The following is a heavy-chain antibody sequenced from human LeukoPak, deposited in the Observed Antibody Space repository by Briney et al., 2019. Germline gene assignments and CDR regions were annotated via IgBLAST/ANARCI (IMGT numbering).Heavy chain of an antibody. CDR1: GFTFRYYA. J-gene: IGHJ4*02. D-gene: IGHD6-13*01. Sequence: PGGSLRLSCAASGFTFRYYAMSGVRQAPGKGLEWVSTISGSGGNTYYADSVKGRFTISRDNSKNTLYLQMNSLRAEDTAVYYCAKDPRRHSRTGGYFDYWGQGTLVTLSS. CDR3: AKDPRRHSRTGGYFDY. V-gene: IGHV3-23*01. CDR2: ISGSGGNT.